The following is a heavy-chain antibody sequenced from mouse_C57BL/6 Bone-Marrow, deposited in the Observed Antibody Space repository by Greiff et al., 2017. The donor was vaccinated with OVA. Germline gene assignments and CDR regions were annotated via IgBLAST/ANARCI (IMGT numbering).Heavy chain of an antibody. J-gene: IGHJ2*01. CDR1: GYTFTSYW. CDR2: INPSSGYT. V-gene: IGHV1-7*01. Sequence: QVQLQQSGAELAKPGASVKLSCKASGYTFTSYWMHWVKQRPGQGLEWIGYINPSSGYTKYNQKFKDKATLTADKSYSTAYMQLSSVTYEDSAVYYCAPYFDYWGQGTTLTVSS. CDR3: APYFDY.